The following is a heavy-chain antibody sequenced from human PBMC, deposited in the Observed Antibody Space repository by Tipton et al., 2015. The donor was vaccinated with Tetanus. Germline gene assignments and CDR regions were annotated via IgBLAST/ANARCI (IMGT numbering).Heavy chain of an antibody. CDR3: ARRGWTGRYPVYSFFMDV. CDR2: IYPYDSGT. Sequence: QLVQSGAEVKKPGESLEISCTASGYDFTAYWIGWVRQMPGKGLEWVGFIYPYDSGTRYSPSFQGQVTISADKSINAAYLQWASLKASDTAIYYCARRGWTGRYPVYSFFMDVWGRGTSVTVSS. V-gene: IGHV5-51*01. J-gene: IGHJ6*03. D-gene: IGHD3/OR15-3a*01. CDR1: GYDFTAYW.